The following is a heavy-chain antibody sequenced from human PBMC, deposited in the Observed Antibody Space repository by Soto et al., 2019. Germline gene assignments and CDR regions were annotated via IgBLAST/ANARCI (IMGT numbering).Heavy chain of an antibody. D-gene: IGHD3-22*01. CDR1: GGTFSSYA. V-gene: IGHV1-69*13. J-gene: IGHJ6*02. CDR2: IIPIFGTA. Sequence: SVKVSCKASGGTFSSYAISWVRQAPGQGLEWMGGIIPIFGTANYAQKFQGRVTITADESTSTAYMELSSLRSEDTAVYYCARVVMSYGTSGYYYDRYYYGIDVWGQGTTVTVSS. CDR3: ARVVMSYGTSGYYYDRYYYGIDV.